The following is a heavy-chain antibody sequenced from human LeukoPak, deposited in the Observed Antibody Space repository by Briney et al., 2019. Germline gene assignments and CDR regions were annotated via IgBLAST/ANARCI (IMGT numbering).Heavy chain of an antibody. D-gene: IGHD3-22*01. J-gene: IGHJ3*02. CDR1: GYSISSGYY. Sequence: SETLSLTCTVSGYSISSGYYWGWIRQPPGKGLEWIGSIYHSGSTYYNPSLKSRVTISVDTSKNQFSLKLSSVTAADTAVYYCARVVYYDSSGYFLNAFDIWGQGTMVTVSS. CDR3: ARVVYYDSSGYFLNAFDI. CDR2: IYHSGST. V-gene: IGHV4-38-2*02.